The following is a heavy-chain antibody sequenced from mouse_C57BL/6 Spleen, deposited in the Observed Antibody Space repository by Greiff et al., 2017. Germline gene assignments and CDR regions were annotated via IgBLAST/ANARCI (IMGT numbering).Heavy chain of an antibody. Sequence: QVQLQQSGAELVRPGTSVKVSCKASGYAFTNYLIEWVKQRPGQGLEWIGVINPGSGGTNYNEKFKGKATLTADKSSSTAYMQLSSLTSEDSAVYFCARQALDSPFAYWGQGTLVTVSA. V-gene: IGHV1-54*01. CDR3: ARQALDSPFAY. CDR1: GYAFTNYL. J-gene: IGHJ3*01. D-gene: IGHD3-2*01. CDR2: INPGSGGT.